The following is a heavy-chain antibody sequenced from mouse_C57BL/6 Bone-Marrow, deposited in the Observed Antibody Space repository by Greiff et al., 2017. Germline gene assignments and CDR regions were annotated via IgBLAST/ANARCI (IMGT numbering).Heavy chain of an antibody. CDR3: AGGDYYGAGVYFDY. J-gene: IGHJ2*01. Sequence: EVQVVESGGGLVKPGGSLKLSCAASGFTFSSYAMSWVRQTPEKRLEWVATISDGGSYTYYPDNVQGRFPISRDNAKNNLYLQMSQLKSKDTAMYYCAGGDYYGAGVYFDYWGQGTTLTVSS. D-gene: IGHD1-2*01. CDR2: ISDGGSYT. V-gene: IGHV5-4*01. CDR1: GFTFSSYA.